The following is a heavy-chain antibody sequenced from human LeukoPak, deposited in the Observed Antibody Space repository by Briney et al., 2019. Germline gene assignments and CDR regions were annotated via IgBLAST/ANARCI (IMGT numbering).Heavy chain of an antibody. Sequence: GGSLRLSCAASGFTFSNYWMTWVRQAPGKGLEWVAHINQDGNKKYYVDSVKGRFTIFRDNAKNSLYLQMNSLSAEDSAVYYCAKGGYCGATNCYIAYGGQGTLVTVSS. CDR2: INQDGNKK. D-gene: IGHD2-2*02. J-gene: IGHJ4*02. CDR3: AKGGYCGATNCYIAY. CDR1: GFTFSNYW. V-gene: IGHV3-7*03.